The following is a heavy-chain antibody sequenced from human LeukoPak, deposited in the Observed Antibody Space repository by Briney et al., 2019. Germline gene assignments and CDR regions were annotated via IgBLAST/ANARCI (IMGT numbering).Heavy chain of an antibody. D-gene: IGHD6-19*01. J-gene: IGHJ6*03. Sequence: GGSLRLSCAASGFTFSSYGMHWVRQAPGKGLEWVAFIRYDGSNKYYADSVKGRFTISRDNSKNTLYLQMNSLRAEDTAVYYCAISGGIAVAVPDYYYNMDVWGKGTTVTVSS. CDR2: IRYDGSNK. CDR1: GFTFSSYG. CDR3: AISGGIAVAVPDYYYNMDV. V-gene: IGHV3-30*02.